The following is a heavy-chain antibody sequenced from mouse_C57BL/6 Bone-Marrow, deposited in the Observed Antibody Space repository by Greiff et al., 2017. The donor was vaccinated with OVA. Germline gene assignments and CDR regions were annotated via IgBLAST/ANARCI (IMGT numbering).Heavy chain of an antibody. V-gene: IGHV1-64*01. D-gene: IGHD1-1*01. J-gene: IGHJ3*01. CDR3: ARSHYYGSSYVPCAY. Sequence: VQLKQPGAELVKPGASVKLSCKASGYTFTSYWMHWVKQRPGQGLEWIGMIHPNSGSTNYNEKFKSKATLTVDKSSSTAYMQLSSLTSEDSAVYDCARSHYYGSSYVPCAYWGQGTLVTVSA. CDR2: IHPNSGST. CDR1: GYTFTSYW.